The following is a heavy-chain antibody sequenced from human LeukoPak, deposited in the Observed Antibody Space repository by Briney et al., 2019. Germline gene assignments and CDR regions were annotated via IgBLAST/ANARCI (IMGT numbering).Heavy chain of an antibody. CDR1: GFTFSGYG. CDR2: ISYDGSNK. D-gene: IGHD3-22*01. J-gene: IGHJ4*02. Sequence: GRSLRLSCAASGFTFSGYGMHWVRQAPGKGLEWVAVISYDGSNKYYADSVKGRFTISRDNSKNTLYLQMNSLRAEDTAVYYCARITMIDGGVDYWGQGTLVTVSS. V-gene: IGHV3-30*03. CDR3: ARITMIDGGVDY.